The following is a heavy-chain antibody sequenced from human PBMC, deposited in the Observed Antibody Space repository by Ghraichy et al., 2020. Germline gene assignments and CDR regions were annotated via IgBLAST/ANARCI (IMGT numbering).Heavy chain of an antibody. Sequence: ESLNISCTVSGGSISSSNYYWGWIRQAPGKGLEWIGSMHHSGSTYYSPSLGSRVTMSADRSTNQFSLKLSSVTAADTAVYYCAGSFAVITYFALWGRGTLVIVSS. V-gene: IGHV4-39*01. J-gene: IGHJ2*01. CDR1: GGSISSSNYY. D-gene: IGHD4-23*01. CDR3: AGSFAVITYFAL. CDR2: MHHSGST.